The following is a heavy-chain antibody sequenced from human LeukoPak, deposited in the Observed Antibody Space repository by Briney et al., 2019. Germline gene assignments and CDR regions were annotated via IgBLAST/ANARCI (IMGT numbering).Heavy chain of an antibody. D-gene: IGHD2-21*02. CDR3: ARPTVTAPWYGAFDI. J-gene: IGHJ3*02. CDR2: IYPGDSDT. CDR1: GYSFTSYW. Sequence: PGESLKISCKGSGYSFTSYWIGWVRQMPGKVLEWMGIIYPGDSDTRYSPSFQGQVTISADKSISTAYLQWSSLKASDTAMYYCARPTVTAPWYGAFDIWGQGTMVTVPS. V-gene: IGHV5-51*01.